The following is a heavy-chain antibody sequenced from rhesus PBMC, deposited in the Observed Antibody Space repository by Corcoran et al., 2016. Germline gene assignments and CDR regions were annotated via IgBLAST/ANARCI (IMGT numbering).Heavy chain of an antibody. V-gene: IGHV4-169*01. D-gene: IGHD1-44*02. CDR3: ARGPYNSGSYNDAFDF. Sequence: QLQLQESGPGLVKPSETLSVTCAVSGGSISSSYWSWIRQAPGKGLEWIGYIYGSGSSTNYNPPLKSRVTLSVDTSKNQLSLKLSSVTTADTAVYYCARGPYNSGSYNDAFDFWGQGLRVTVSS. J-gene: IGHJ3*01. CDR1: GGSISSSY. CDR2: IYGSGSST.